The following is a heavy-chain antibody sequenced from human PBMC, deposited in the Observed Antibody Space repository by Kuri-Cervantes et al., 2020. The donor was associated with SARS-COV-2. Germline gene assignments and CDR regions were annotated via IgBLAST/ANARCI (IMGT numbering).Heavy chain of an antibody. Sequence: ASVKVSCKASGHTFTSYYMHWVRQAPGQGLEWMGVINPSGGSTSYAQKFQGRVTMTRDTSTSTVYMELSSLRSDDTAVYYCARVKKGGYSYGSLDYWGQGTLVTVSS. J-gene: IGHJ4*02. CDR2: INPSGGST. D-gene: IGHD5-18*01. CDR3: ARVKKGGYSYGSLDY. V-gene: IGHV1-46*01. CDR1: GHTFTSYY.